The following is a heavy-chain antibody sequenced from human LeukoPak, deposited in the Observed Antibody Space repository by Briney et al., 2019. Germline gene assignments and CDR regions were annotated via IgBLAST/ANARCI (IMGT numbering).Heavy chain of an antibody. D-gene: IGHD1-26*01. CDR1: GFTFDDYA. CDR3: AKDLYGTSKGYFDY. V-gene: IGHV3-9*01. J-gene: IGHJ4*02. Sequence: GGSLRLSCAASGFTFDDYAMHWVRQAPGKGLEWVSGISWNSGSIGYADSVKGRFTISRDNAKNSLYLQMNSLRAEDTALYYCAKDLYGTSKGYFDYWGQGTLVTVS. CDR2: ISWNSGSI.